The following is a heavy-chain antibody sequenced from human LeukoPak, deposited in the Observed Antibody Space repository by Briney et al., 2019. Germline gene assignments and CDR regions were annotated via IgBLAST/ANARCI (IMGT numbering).Heavy chain of an antibody. CDR3: ARPGSYYSDAFDI. D-gene: IGHD1-26*01. Sequence: SETLSLTCAVSGYSISSGYYWGWIRQPPGKGLEWIGSIYHSGSTYYNPSLKSRVTISVGTSKNQFSLKLSSVTAADTAVYYCARPGSYYSDAFDIWGQGTMVTVSS. V-gene: IGHV4-38-2*01. CDR2: IYHSGST. CDR1: GYSISSGYY. J-gene: IGHJ3*02.